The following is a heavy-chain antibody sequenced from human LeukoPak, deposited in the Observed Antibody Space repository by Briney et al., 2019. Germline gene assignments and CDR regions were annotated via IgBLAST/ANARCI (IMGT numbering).Heavy chain of an antibody. Sequence: SGPTLVKPTQTLTLTCTFSGFSLSTSGVGVGCIRQPPGKALEWLALIYWNDDKRYSPSLKGRLTITKDTSKNQVVLTMTNMDPVDTATYYCAHRTITMVRGVLIPFDFWGQGTLVTVSS. V-gene: IGHV2-5*01. D-gene: IGHD3-10*01. CDR3: AHRTITMVRGVLIPFDF. CDR1: GFSLSTSGVG. J-gene: IGHJ4*02. CDR2: IYWNDDK.